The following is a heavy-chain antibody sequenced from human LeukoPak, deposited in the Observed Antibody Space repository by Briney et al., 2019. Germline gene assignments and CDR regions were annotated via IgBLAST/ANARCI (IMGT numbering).Heavy chain of an antibody. CDR2: IYSGGST. CDR1: GFTVSNNY. Sequence: GGSLRLSCAASGFTVSNNYMSWVRQAPGKGLEWVSVIYSGGSTYYADSVKGRFTISRDTSKNTLSLQMNSLRAEDTAVYYCARDCQYCSNTNCRCCWGQGTLVTVSS. CDR3: ARDCQYCSNTNCRCC. V-gene: IGHV3-53*01. D-gene: IGHD2-2*01. J-gene: IGHJ4*02.